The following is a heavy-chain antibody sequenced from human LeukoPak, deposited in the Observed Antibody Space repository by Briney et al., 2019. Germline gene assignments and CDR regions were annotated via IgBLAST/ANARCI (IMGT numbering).Heavy chain of an antibody. CDR2: ISGSGGST. CDR1: GFTFSSYA. Sequence: GGSLRLSRAASGFTFSSYAMSWVRQAPGKGLEWVSAISGSGGSTYYADSVKGRFTISRDNSKNTLYLQMNSLRAEDTAVYYCAKAIVVPAAICYFDYWGQGTLVTVSS. J-gene: IGHJ4*02. CDR3: AKAIVVPAAICYFDY. V-gene: IGHV3-23*01. D-gene: IGHD2-2*01.